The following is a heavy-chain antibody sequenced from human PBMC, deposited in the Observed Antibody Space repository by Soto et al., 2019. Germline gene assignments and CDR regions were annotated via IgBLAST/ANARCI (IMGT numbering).Heavy chain of an antibody. D-gene: IGHD3-9*01. J-gene: IGHJ4*02. CDR2: INPNSGGT. Sequence: SSVKVSCKASGYSFTDYYMHWVRQAPGQGFEWVGWINPNSGGTSYARKFQGRVTMTRDTSISTANMELTSLTSDDTAVYYCARDYNILTGSLWAWCQGNLVTVSA. V-gene: IGHV1-2*02. CDR3: ARDYNILTGSLWA. CDR1: GYSFTDYY.